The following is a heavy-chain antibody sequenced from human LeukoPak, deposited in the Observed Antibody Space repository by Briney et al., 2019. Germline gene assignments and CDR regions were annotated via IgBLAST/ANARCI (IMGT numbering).Heavy chain of an antibody. D-gene: IGHD6-25*01. V-gene: IGHV3-33*01. Sequence: GGSLRLSCAASKFTFKNYGMHWVCQAPGKGLEWVGVIWYDGSNKYYADSVQGRFTISRDNSKNMLYLQMDSLRVEDTAVYYCTRDAAASFDYWGQGTLVTVSS. CDR2: IWYDGSNK. CDR1: KFTFKNYG. CDR3: TRDAAASFDY. J-gene: IGHJ4*02.